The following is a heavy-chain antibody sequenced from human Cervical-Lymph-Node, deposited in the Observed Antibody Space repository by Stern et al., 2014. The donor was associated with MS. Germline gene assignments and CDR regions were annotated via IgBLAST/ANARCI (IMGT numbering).Heavy chain of an antibody. CDR1: GDSISSSY. Sequence: QVQLQESGPGLVKPSETLSLTCTVSGDSISSSYWNWIRQPPGKGLEWFGYIFSGGTPTDTPPLKSRATISVDTSKNQFSLKLTSVTAADTAVYYCARQGSAWSLDYWGQGTLVTVSS. D-gene: IGHD6-19*01. CDR2: IFSGGTP. J-gene: IGHJ4*02. CDR3: ARQGSAWSLDY. V-gene: IGHV4-59*08.